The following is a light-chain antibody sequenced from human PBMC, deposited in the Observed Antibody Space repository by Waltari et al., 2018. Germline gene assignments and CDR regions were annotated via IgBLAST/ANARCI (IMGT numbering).Light chain of an antibody. CDR3: CSYAGNYIHVL. Sequence: QSALTQPASVSGSPGQSITISCTGTSSDVGGYNSFSWYQHHPGKAPKVIIYDVSQRPSGVSNRFSGSKSGNTASLTISGLQPEDEADYFCCSYAGNYIHVLFGGGTKLTVL. J-gene: IGLJ2*01. CDR2: DVS. CDR1: SSDVGGYNS. V-gene: IGLV2-23*02.